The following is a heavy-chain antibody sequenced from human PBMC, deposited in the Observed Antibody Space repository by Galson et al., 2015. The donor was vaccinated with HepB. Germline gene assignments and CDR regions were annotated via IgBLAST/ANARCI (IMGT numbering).Heavy chain of an antibody. V-gene: IGHV7-4-1*02. CDR3: ARVPPIYDSSGYFYYYYYYYMDV. CDR2: INTNTGNP. CDR1: GYTFTSYA. D-gene: IGHD3-22*01. Sequence: SVKVSCKASGYTFTSYAMNWVRQAPGQGLEWMGWINTNTGNPTYAQGFTGRFVFSLDTSVSTAYLQISSLKAEDTAVYYCARVPPIYDSSGYFYYYYYYYMDVWGKGTTVTVSS. J-gene: IGHJ6*03.